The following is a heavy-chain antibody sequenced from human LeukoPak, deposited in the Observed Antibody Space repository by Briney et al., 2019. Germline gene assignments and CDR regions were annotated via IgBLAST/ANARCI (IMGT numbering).Heavy chain of an antibody. Sequence: ASVKVSCKASGYTFTSYGISWVRQAPGQGLEWMGWISAYNGSTNYAQKLQGRVTMTTDTSTSTAYMELRSLRSDDTAVYYCARVTDYYVSSGYYPYWGQGTLVTVSS. CDR3: ARVTDYYVSSGYYPY. CDR1: GYTFTSYG. V-gene: IGHV1-18*01. J-gene: IGHJ4*02. D-gene: IGHD3-22*01. CDR2: ISAYNGST.